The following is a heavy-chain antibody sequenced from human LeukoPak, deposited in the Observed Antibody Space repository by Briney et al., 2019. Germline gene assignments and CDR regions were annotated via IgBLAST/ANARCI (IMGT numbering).Heavy chain of an antibody. CDR3: AHALPVVAAKGNAFDI. J-gene: IGHJ3*02. Sequence: GGSLRPSCAASGFSFGSFRMSWVRRAPGRGLVWVSAISGSGGSTYYADSVKGRFTFSRDNSNNTLNLQLNSLRAEETAVYYCAHALPVVAAKGNAFDIWGQGTMVTVSS. D-gene: IGHD2-15*01. CDR2: ISGSGGST. V-gene: IGHV3-23*01. CDR1: GFSFGSFR.